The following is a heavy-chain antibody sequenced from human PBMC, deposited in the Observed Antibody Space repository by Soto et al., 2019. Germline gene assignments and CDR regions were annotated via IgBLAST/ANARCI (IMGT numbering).Heavy chain of an antibody. V-gene: IGHV3-64D*06. CDR2: ISDSGGST. J-gene: IGHJ5*02. D-gene: IGHD3-3*01. CDR1: GFTFSSFL. CDR3: VKEGTMAPRYWFGA. Sequence: DVQLVESGGGLIQPGGSLRLSCSGSGFTFSSFLMHWVRQAPGKGLEYVAGISDSGGSTYYADSVQGRFTISRDSSTLYLQMSGLRPEDTALYYCVKEGTMAPRYWFGAWGQGTLDTVSS.